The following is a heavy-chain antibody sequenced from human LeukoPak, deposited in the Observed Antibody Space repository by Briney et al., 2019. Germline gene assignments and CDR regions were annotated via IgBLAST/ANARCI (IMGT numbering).Heavy chain of an antibody. CDR2: ISASGGST. D-gene: IGHD1-26*01. V-gene: IGHV3-23*01. CDR3: AEDQRWESPHYLDS. Sequence: GGSLRLSRAASGFTFSSSAMSWVRQVPGKGLEWVSGISASGGSTYYADSVRGRFTISRDNSKNTLYVQMNSLRDEDTAVYYCAEDQRWESPHYLDSWGQGTLVTVSS. J-gene: IGHJ4*02. CDR1: GFTFSSSA.